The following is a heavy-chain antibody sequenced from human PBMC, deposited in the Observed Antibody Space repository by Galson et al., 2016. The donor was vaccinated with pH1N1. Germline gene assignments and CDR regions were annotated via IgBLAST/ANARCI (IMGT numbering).Heavy chain of an antibody. Sequence: QSGAEVKKPGESLKISCKGPGYTYWIAWVRQMPGKGLELMGIIYPGDSDTTYSPSFQGQVTISADKSISTAYLQWSSLKASDTAMYYCASRLGSSWSLDMWGQGTMVTVSS. J-gene: IGHJ3*02. CDR3: ASRLGSSWSLDM. D-gene: IGHD5/OR15-5a*01. CDR1: GYTYW. CDR2: IYPGDSDT. V-gene: IGHV5-51*01.